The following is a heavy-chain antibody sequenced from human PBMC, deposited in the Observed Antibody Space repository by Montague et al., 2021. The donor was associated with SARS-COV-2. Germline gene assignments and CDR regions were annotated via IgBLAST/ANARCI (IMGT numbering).Heavy chain of an antibody. CDR1: GFTFSSYW. CDR3: ARVGSSSWYFDY. J-gene: IGHJ4*02. CDR2: IKQDGSEK. V-gene: IGHV3-7*01. Sequence: SLRLSCAASGFTFSSYWMSWVRQAPGKGLEWVANIKQDGSEKYYVDSVKGRFTISRDNAKNSLYLQMNSLIAEDTAVYYCARVGSSSWYFDYWGQGTLVTVSS. D-gene: IGHD6-13*01.